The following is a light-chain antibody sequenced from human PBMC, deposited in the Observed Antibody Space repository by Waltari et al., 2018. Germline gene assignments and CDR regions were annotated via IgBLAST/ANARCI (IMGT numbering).Light chain of an antibody. CDR1: QSLLPSNGRNY. Sequence: EIVMTQSPLSLPVTPGEPASISCRSSQSLLPSNGRNYLDWYLQKPGQSPQLLIYLGSTRASGVPDRFSGSGSGTDFTLKISRVEADDVGVYYCMQALQNPLTFGGGTKVEIK. CDR3: MQALQNPLT. CDR2: LGS. J-gene: IGKJ4*01. V-gene: IGKV2-28*01.